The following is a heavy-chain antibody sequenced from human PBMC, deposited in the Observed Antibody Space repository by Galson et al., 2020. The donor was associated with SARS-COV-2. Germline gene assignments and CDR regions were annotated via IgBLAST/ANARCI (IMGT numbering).Heavy chain of an antibody. V-gene: IGHV1-24*01. J-gene: IGHJ5*02. CDR1: GYTLTELS. Sequence: ASVKVSCKVSGYTLTELSMHWVRQAPGKGLEWMGGFDPEDGETIYAQKFQGRVTMTEDTSTDTAYMELSSLRPEDTAVYYCATSTTVTTSSWCDAWGQGTLVTVSS. CDR2: FDPEDGET. D-gene: IGHD4-17*01. CDR3: ATSTTVTTSSWCDA.